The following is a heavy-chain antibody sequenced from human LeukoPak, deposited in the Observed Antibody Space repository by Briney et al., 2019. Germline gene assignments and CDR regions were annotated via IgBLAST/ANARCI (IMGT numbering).Heavy chain of an antibody. Sequence: PSETLSLTCNVSGGSIRGYYWSWIRQPPGKGLEWIGYIYSSGSTNYNPSLKSRVTMSVDTSKNQFSLKLSSVTAADTAVYYCAREIREYQLLYNWFDPWGQGTLVTVSS. CDR3: AREIREYQLLYNWFDP. J-gene: IGHJ5*02. CDR2: IYSSGST. CDR1: GGSIRGYY. D-gene: IGHD2-2*02. V-gene: IGHV4-59*12.